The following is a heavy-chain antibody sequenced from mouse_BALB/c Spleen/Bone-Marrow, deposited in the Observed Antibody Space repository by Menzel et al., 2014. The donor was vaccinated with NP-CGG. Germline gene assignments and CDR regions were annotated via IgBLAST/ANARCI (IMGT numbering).Heavy chain of an antibody. Sequence: SWVRQTPEKRLEWVASISSGGNTYYPDSMKGRFTISRDNARNILYLQMSSLRSEDTAMYYCARGGELRPWFAYWGQGTLVTVSA. J-gene: IGHJ3*01. CDR2: ISSGGNT. D-gene: IGHD2-4*01. CDR3: ARGGELRPWFAY. V-gene: IGHV5-6-5*01.